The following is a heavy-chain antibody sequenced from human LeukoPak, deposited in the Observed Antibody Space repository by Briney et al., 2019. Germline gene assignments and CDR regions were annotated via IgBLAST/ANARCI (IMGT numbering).Heavy chain of an antibody. CDR1: GFTFSSYW. CDR3: ARVVFGLDY. V-gene: IGHV3-74*03. Sequence: GASLRLSCAASGFTFSSYWMHWVRQAPGEGLVWVSRIKTDGSESQYADSVRGRFTISRDNAKNTLYLQMNSLRAEDTAVYYCARVVFGLDYWGQGTLVTVSS. CDR2: IKTDGSES. J-gene: IGHJ4*02. D-gene: IGHD3-10*01.